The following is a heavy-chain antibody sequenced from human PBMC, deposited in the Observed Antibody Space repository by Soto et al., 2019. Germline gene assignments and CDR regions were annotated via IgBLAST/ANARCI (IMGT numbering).Heavy chain of an antibody. CDR3: ARGPVTARGTHYYYYYGMDV. CDR2: IIPIFGTA. V-gene: IGHV1-69*13. D-gene: IGHD2-21*02. Sequence: SVKVSCKASGGTFSSYAISWVRQAPGQGLEWMGGIIPIFGTANYAQKFQGRVTITADESTSTAYMELSSLRSEDTAVYYCARGPVTARGTHYYYYYGMDVWGQGTTVTVSS. J-gene: IGHJ6*02. CDR1: GGTFSSYA.